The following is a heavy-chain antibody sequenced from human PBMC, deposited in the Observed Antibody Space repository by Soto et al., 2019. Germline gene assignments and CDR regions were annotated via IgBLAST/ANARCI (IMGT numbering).Heavy chain of an antibody. CDR2: INGNGGTT. J-gene: IGHJ4*03. CDR1: GYTFSDFA. D-gene: IGHD3-10*01. CDR3: ARWSHYGSGTYP. Sequence: PGGSLRLSCAASGYTFSDFAIHWVRQTPGKRLEYVSAINGNGGTTYYGDSVKGRFTISRDNSKNTAYLQMGSLRVEDTAVYYCARWSHYGSGTYPWGQGTLVTVSS. V-gene: IGHV3-64*02.